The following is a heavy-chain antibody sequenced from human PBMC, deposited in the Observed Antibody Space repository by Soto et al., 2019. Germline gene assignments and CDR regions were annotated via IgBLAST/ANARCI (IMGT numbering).Heavy chain of an antibody. CDR2: INHSGDS. Sequence: QVQLQESGPGLVKPSGTLSLTCGVSSGSLSSSNWWSWVRQPPGKGREGIGEINHSGDSNYNPSLKRRVAMSLDKSQNQFARRVSALTGADTAGYYCVSHTYSYSLHHWGQGTLVTVSS. CDR3: VSHTYSYSLHH. J-gene: IGHJ5*02. D-gene: IGHD6-13*01. CDR1: SGSLSSSNW. V-gene: IGHV4-4*02.